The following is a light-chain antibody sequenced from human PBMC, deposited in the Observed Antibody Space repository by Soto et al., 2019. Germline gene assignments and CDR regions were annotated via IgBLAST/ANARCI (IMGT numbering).Light chain of an antibody. CDR1: QTISSW. V-gene: IGKV1-5*03. CDR3: QHYNSYSEA. CDR2: KAS. J-gene: IGKJ1*01. Sequence: EIQSCHSLFTLSVNVEDRDTITCRASQTISSWLAWYQQKPGKAPKLLIYKASTLKSGVPSRFSGSGSGTEFTLTISSLQPDDFATYYCQHYNSYSEAFGQGTKVDI.